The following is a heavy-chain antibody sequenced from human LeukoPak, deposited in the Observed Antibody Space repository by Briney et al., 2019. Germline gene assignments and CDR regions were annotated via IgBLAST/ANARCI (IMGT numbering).Heavy chain of an antibody. V-gene: IGHV3-23*01. CDR1: GFTFSSYA. D-gene: IGHD6-6*01. CDR3: ANRPRYIEYSSSGRFDY. Sequence: PGGSLRLSCAASGFTFSSYAMSWVRQAPGKGLEWVSAISGSGGSTYYADSVKGRFTISRDNSKNTLYLQMNSLRAEDTAVYYCANRPRYIEYSSSGRFDYWGQGTLVTVSS. CDR2: ISGSGGST. J-gene: IGHJ4*02.